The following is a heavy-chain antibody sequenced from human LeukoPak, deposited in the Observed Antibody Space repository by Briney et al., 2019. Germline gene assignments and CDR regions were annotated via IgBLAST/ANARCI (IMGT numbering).Heavy chain of an antibody. CDR2: MNPNSGNT. V-gene: IGHV1-8*01. CDR3: ARGYYYDSSGYYWFDP. CDR1: GYTFTSYD. D-gene: IGHD3-22*01. J-gene: IGHJ5*02. Sequence: ASVKASCKASGYTFTSYDINWVRQATGQGLEWMGWMNPNSGNTGYAQKFQGRVTMTRNTSISTAYMELSSLRSEDTAVYYCARGYYYDSSGYYWFDPWGQGTLVTVSS.